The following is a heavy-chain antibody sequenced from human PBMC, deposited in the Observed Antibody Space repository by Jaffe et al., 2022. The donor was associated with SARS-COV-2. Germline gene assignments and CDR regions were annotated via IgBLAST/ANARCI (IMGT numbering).Heavy chain of an antibody. J-gene: IGHJ4*02. D-gene: IGHD3-10*01. CDR3: ARIPNGSYSTGRDY. Sequence: QVQLQESGPGLVKPSETLSLTCTVSGASISSSSYYWGWIRQPPGKGLEWIGSIYYSGSTYWNPSLKSRVTISVDTSKNQFSLKLSSVTAADTAVYYCARIPNGSYSTGRDYWGQGTLVTVSS. V-gene: IGHV4-39*01. CDR2: IYYSGST. CDR1: GASISSSSYY.